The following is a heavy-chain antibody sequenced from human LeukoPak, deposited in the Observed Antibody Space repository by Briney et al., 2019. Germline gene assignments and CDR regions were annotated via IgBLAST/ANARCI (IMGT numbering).Heavy chain of an antibody. CDR3: ARGSEYFQH. CDR2: IYSGGNT. CDR1: GFTVSSNS. J-gene: IGHJ1*01. V-gene: IGHV3-66*01. Sequence: GGSLRLSCADSGFTVSSNSMSWVRQAPGKGLEWVSIIYSGGNTFHADSVKARFSISRDESRDTVYLQMNSLRAEDTAVYYCARGSEYFQHLGQGTLVTVSS.